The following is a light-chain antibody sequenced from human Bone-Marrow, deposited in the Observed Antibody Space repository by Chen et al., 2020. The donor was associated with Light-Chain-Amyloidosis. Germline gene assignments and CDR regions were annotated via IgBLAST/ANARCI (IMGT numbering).Light chain of an antibody. CDR2: KND. CDR1: GSNIGSHD. J-gene: IGLJ2*01. Sequence: HSVLTQPPSTSATPGQRVTISCSGSGSNIGSHDVFWYQQVPGKAPKILIFKNDQRPSGVPARFSAFKSGTAASLAIRGLRSEDEADYHCATWDGSLSGVVFGGWTKVTVL. V-gene: IGLV1-47*01. CDR3: ATWDGSLSGVV.